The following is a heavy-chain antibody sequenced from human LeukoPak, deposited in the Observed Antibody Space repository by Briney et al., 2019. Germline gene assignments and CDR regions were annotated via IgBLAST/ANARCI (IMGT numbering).Heavy chain of an antibody. CDR1: GYTFTDYY. J-gene: IGHJ2*01. D-gene: IGHD6-19*01. V-gene: IGHV1-2*02. CDR3: ARIAVAGRLYWYLDL. Sequence: ASVKVSCKASGYTFTDYYMHWVRRAPGQGLEWVGWINPNSGGTNYAQNFQGRVTMTRDTSISTAYMELSRLRSDDTAVYYCARIAVAGRLYWYLDLWGRGTLVTVSS. CDR2: INPNSGGT.